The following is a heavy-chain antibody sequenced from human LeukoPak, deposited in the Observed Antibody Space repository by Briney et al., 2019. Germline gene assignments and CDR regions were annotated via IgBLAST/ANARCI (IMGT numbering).Heavy chain of an antibody. CDR1: GFTLSTYD. CDR2: VGTSGHT. D-gene: IGHD4-17*01. V-gene: IGHV3-13*01. Sequence: GGSLRLSCAASGFTLSTYDMHWVRQGPGEGLEWVAAVGTSGHTFYPDSVKGQFTISRENARNSVYLHMNSLRAGDTAVYYCVRSFYGDHPYWGQGTLVTVSS. J-gene: IGHJ4*02. CDR3: VRSFYGDHPY.